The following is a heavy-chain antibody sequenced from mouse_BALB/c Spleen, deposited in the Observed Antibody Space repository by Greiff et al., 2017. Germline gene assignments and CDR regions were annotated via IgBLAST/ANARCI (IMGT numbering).Heavy chain of an antibody. CDR1: GDSITSGY. Sequence: EVKLMESGPRLVKPSQTLSLTCSVTGDSITSGYWNWIRKFPGNKLEYMGYISYSGSTYYNPSLKSRISITRDTSKNQYYLQLNSVTTEDTATYYCARSEHGNHGAMDYWGQGTSVTVSS. CDR3: ARSEHGNHGAMDY. CDR2: ISYSGST. V-gene: IGHV3-8*02. D-gene: IGHD2-1*01. J-gene: IGHJ4*01.